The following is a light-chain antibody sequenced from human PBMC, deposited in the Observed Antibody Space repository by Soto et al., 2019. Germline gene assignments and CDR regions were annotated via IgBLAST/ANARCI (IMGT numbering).Light chain of an antibody. CDR1: QSVSSY. V-gene: IGKV3-11*01. CDR3: QQPSEWPRGVT. Sequence: EIVLTQSPATLSLSPGERATLSCRASQSVSSYLVWYQQKPGQAPRLLTYDASNRVTGIPARFSGSGSGTYFTLTISSLGPEDSAVYYCQQPSEWPRGVTFGQGTRLEIK. J-gene: IGKJ5*01. CDR2: DAS.